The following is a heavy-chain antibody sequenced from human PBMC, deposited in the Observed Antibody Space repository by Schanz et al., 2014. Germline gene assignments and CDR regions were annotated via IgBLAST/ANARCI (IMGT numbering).Heavy chain of an antibody. V-gene: IGHV3-23*04. CDR2: VSSRSDEI. CDR1: GFTFSTFA. Sequence: EVQLVESGGDLVQPGGSLRLSCSASGFTFSTFAMHWVRQAPGKGLEWVAAVSSRSDEIKYADSVRGRFTISRDNSRSTMYLQMNSLRAEDTAVYFCAKGRFGELSAFDIWGQGTMVTVSS. D-gene: IGHD3-10*01. J-gene: IGHJ3*02. CDR3: AKGRFGELSAFDI.